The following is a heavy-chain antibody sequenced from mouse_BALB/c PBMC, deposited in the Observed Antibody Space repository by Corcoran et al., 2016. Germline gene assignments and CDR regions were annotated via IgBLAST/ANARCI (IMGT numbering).Heavy chain of an antibody. D-gene: IGHD1-1*01. V-gene: IGHV1S34*01. J-gene: IGHJ3*01. CDR1: GYSFTGYY. CDR3: ARDRGYYGSSPAWFAY. CDR2: ISCYNGAT. Sequence: LVKTGASVKISCKASGYSFTGYYMHWVTQSHGKSLEWIGYISCYNGATSYNQKFKGKATFTVDTSSSTAYMQFNSLTSEDSAVYYCARDRGYYGSSPAWFAYWGQGTLVTVSA.